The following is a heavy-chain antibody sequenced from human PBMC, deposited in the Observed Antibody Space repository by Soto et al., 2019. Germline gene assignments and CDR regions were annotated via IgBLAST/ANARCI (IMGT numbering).Heavy chain of an antibody. J-gene: IGHJ4*02. V-gene: IGHV4-31*03. Sequence: PSETLSLTCTVSGGSISSGGYYWSWIRQHPGKGLEWIGYIYYSGSTYYNPSLKSRVTISVGTSKNQFSLKLSSVTAADTAVYYCARDRRYYDSSGYSSFDYWGQGTLVTVSS. D-gene: IGHD3-22*01. CDR2: IYYSGST. CDR1: GGSISSGGYY. CDR3: ARDRRYYDSSGYSSFDY.